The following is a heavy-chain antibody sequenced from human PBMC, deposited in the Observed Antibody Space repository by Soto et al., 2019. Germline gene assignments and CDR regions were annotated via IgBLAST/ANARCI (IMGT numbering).Heavy chain of an antibody. V-gene: IGHV4-59*01. J-gene: IGHJ2*01. D-gene: IGHD3-3*01. CDR1: GGSISSYY. Sequence: QVHLQESGPGLVKPSETLSLTCTVSGGSISSYYWSWIRQPPGKGLEWIGYIYYSGSTNYNPSLKSRVTISVDTSKNQFSLKLSSVTAADTAVYYCARGVTIFGVVIIPYWYFDLWGRGTLVTVSS. CDR3: ARGVTIFGVVIIPYWYFDL. CDR2: IYYSGST.